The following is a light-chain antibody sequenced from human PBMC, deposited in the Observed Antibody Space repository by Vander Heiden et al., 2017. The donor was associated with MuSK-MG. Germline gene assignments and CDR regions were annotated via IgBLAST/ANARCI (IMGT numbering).Light chain of an antibody. V-gene: IGKV1-5*01. Sequence: IQLAHYPSDLSASIGDRVTITCRASQGINVWLAWYQQKPGKAPKPLIYDVSTLERGVPSRFSGSGSATDFTLTIASVQPEDVATYYCQAFSSAPWAFGQGTKVDI. CDR3: QAFSSAPWA. J-gene: IGKJ1*01. CDR1: QGINVW. CDR2: DVS.